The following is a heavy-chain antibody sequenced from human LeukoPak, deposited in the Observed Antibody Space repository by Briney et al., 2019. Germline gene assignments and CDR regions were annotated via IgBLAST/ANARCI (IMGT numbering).Heavy chain of an antibody. J-gene: IGHJ4*02. CDR2: IYTGGGT. V-gene: IGHV4-4*07. CDR1: GGSLSSYY. D-gene: IGHD2-8*02. CDR3: ARDLVARFDY. Sequence: SETLSLTCVVSGGSLSSYYWSWIRPPAGKGVEWIGRIYTGGGTNYNPSLKSRVTMSVDTSKNQFTLKLSSVTAADTAGYYCARDLVARFDYWGQGTLVTVSS.